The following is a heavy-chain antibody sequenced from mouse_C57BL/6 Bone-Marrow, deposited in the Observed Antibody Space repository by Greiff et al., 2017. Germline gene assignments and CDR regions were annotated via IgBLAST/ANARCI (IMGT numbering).Heavy chain of an antibody. Sequence: QVTLKVSGPGILQPSQTLSLTRSFSGFSLSTFGMGVGWIRQPSGKGLEWLAHICWDDDKYYNPALKSRLTISKDTSKNKVFLKIANVDTADTATYYCARIVLITTVVAYYFDYWGQGTTLTVSS. CDR3: ARIVLITTVVAYYFDY. CDR1: GFSLSTFGMG. V-gene: IGHV8-8*01. J-gene: IGHJ2*01. D-gene: IGHD1-1*01. CDR2: ICWDDDK.